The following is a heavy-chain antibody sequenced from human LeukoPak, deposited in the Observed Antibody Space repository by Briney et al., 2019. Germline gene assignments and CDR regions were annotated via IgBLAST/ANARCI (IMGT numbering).Heavy chain of an antibody. D-gene: IGHD1-26*01. CDR3: ARGEWELRWFDP. J-gene: IGHJ5*02. CDR2: IYYSGST. Sequence: PSETLSLTCTVSGGSISSSYWSWIRQPPGKGLEWIGYIYYSGSTNYNPSLKSRVTISVDTSKNQFSLKLSSVTAADTAVYYCARGEWELRWFDPWGQGTLVTVSS. V-gene: IGHV4-59*01. CDR1: GGSISSSY.